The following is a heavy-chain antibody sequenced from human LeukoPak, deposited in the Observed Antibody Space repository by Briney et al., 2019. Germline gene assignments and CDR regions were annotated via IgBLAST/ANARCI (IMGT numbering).Heavy chain of an antibody. J-gene: IGHJ4*02. CDR1: GGSISNYY. V-gene: IGHV4-59*08. CDR3: ARQGYYDFWSGYYTGIGEY. D-gene: IGHD3-3*01. CDR2: IYYSGST. Sequence: SETLSLTCTVSGGSISNYYWSWIRQPPGKGLEWIGYIYYSGSTNYNPSLKSRVTISVDTSKNQFSLKLTSVTAADTAVYYCARQGYYDFWSGYYTGIGEYWGQGTLVTVSS.